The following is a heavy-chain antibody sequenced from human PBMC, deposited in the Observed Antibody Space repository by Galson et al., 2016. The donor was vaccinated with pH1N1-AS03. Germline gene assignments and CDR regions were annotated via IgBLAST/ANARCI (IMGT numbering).Heavy chain of an antibody. CDR2: MNQGGSER. V-gene: IGHV3-7*01. J-gene: IGHJ4*02. Sequence: SLRLSCAASGFTFSTYWMSWVRQAPGKGLEWVASMNQGGSERYYVDSVKGRFTISRDNAKNSLYLQMNCLRPEDTALYYCARAPHCSGSLYYFDSWGQGALLTVSS. CDR1: GFTFSTYW. CDR3: ARAPHCSGSLYYFDS. D-gene: IGHD1-26*01.